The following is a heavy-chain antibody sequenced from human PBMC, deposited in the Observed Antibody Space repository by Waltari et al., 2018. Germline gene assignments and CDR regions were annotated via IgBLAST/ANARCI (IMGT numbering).Heavy chain of an antibody. CDR2: IRYDGSNK. Sequence: QVQLVESGGGVVQPGGSLRLYCGASGFTVSSDRMHWVRQAPGKGLEWVAFIRYDGSNKYYADSVKGRFTISRDNSKNTLYLQMNSLRAEDTAVYYCAKSWSNWGQGTLVTVSS. V-gene: IGHV3-30*02. J-gene: IGHJ4*02. CDR1: GFTVSSDR. D-gene: IGHD2-8*01. CDR3: AKSWSN.